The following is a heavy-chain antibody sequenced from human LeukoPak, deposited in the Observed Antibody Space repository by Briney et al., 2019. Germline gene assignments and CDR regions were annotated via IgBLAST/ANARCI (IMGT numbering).Heavy chain of an antibody. J-gene: IGHJ4*02. CDR2: INPNSGGT. Sequence: GASVKVSCKASGYTFTGYYMHWVRQAPGQGLEWMGWINPNSGGTNYAQKFQGRITMTRDTSISAAYMELSRLRSDDTAVYYCARHYYDSSGYYFEGFDYWGQGTLVTVSS. D-gene: IGHD3-22*01. CDR3: ARHYYDSSGYYFEGFDY. V-gene: IGHV1-2*02. CDR1: GYTFTGYY.